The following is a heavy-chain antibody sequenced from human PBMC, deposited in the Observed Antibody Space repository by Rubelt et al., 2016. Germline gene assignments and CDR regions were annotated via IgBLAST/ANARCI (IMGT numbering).Heavy chain of an antibody. D-gene: IGHD6-13*01. CDR3: AREVKAAYAFDI. CDR2: LYSGGST. V-gene: IGHV3-53*01. CDR1: GFTVSTNY. J-gene: IGHJ3*02. Sequence: EVHLVESGGGLIQPGGSLRLSCAASGFTVSTNYMSWVRQAPGKGLEWVSVLYSGGSTYYADSVKGRFTISRDNSKNTLYLQMNSRRAEDSAVYYCAREVKAAYAFDIWGQGTMVTVSS.